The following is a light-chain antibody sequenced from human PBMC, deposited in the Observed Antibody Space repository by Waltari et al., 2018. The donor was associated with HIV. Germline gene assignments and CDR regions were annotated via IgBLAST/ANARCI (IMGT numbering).Light chain of an antibody. CDR3: LLSYSGARGV. V-gene: IGLV7-46*01. Sequence: QAVVTQEPSLTVSPGGTVTLTCGSSTGAVTSGHYPYWFQQKPGQAPRTLICDTNNKHSWTPARFSGSLLGGKAALTLSGAQPEDEAEYYCLLSYSGARGVFGGGTKLTVL. J-gene: IGLJ2*01. CDR1: TGAVTSGHY. CDR2: DTN.